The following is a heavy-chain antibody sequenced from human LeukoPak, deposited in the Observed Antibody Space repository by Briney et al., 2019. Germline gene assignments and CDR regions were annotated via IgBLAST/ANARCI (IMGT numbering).Heavy chain of an antibody. D-gene: IGHD4-17*01. V-gene: IGHV4-59*11. Sequence: SETLSLTCAVSDDSFSSHYWTWIRQPPGKRLEWIGYISYIGSTNYNPSLKSRVTISIDTSRNQFSLRLSSVTAADTAVYYCARDLVTVTKGFDIWGQGTMVSVSS. CDR2: ISYIGST. CDR3: ARDLVTVTKGFDI. J-gene: IGHJ3*02. CDR1: DDSFSSHY.